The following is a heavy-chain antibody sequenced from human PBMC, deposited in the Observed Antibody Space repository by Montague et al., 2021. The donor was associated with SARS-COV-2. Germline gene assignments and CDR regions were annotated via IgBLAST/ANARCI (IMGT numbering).Heavy chain of an antibody. CDR1: GGSFGGYY. Sequence: SETLSLTCAVYGGSFGGYYWSWIRQPPGKGLEWIGEINHSGSTNYNPSLKSRVTISVDTSENQFSLKLSSVTAADTAVYYCARGYDYVWGSYRYLHWFDPWGQGTLVTVSS. CDR2: INHSGST. CDR3: ARGYDYVWGSYRYLHWFDP. J-gene: IGHJ5*02. D-gene: IGHD3-16*02. V-gene: IGHV4-34*01.